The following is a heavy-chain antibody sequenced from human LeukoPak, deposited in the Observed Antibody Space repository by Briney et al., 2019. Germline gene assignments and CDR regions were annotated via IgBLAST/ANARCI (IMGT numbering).Heavy chain of an antibody. CDR1: GLTFSSHW. Sequence: GGSLRLSCAASGLTFSSHWMHWVRQAPGEGLVWVSRITNDGSSTTYADSVKGRFTISRDNAKNMLYLQVNSLRAEDTAVFYCARDQYDTWSRRGNFDSWGQGTLVIVSS. CDR2: ITNDGSST. V-gene: IGHV3-74*01. D-gene: IGHD3/OR15-3a*01. CDR3: ARDQYDTWSRRGNFDS. J-gene: IGHJ4*02.